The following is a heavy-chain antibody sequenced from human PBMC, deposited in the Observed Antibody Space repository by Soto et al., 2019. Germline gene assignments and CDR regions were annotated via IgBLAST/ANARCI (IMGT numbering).Heavy chain of an antibody. CDR3: ARDRLRGGSSSSGY. V-gene: IGHV3-48*01. CDR2: ISSSSSTI. D-gene: IGHD6-6*01. Sequence: GGSLRLSCAASGFTFSSYSMNWFRQAPGKGLEWVSYISSSSSTIYYADSVKGRFTISRDNAKNSLHLQMNSLRAEDTAVYYCARDRLRGGSSSSGYWGQGTLVTVSS. CDR1: GFTFSSYS. J-gene: IGHJ4*02.